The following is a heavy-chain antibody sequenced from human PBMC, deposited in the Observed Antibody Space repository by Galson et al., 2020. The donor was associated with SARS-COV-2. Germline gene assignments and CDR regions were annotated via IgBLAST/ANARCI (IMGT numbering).Heavy chain of an antibody. D-gene: IGHD1-1*01. V-gene: IGHV4-59*01. CDR3: ARVGGNDGWNWFDP. J-gene: IGHJ5*02. CDR1: GGSMSKYY. CDR2: IYYSGGT. Sequence: TLSLTCSVSGGSMSKYYWSWIRQSPGKGLEWIGNIYYSGGTKYNPSLKSRVSMSVDTSENQFSLKLNSVTAADTAVYCARVGGNDGWNWFDPWGQGTLVTVSS.